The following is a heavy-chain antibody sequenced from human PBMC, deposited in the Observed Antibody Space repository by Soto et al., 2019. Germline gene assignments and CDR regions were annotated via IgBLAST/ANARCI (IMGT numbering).Heavy chain of an antibody. CDR3: ARRYCSSTSCYNWFVP. CDR1: GGSISSYY. D-gene: IGHD2-2*01. CDR2: IYYSGST. Sequence: QVQLQESGPGLVKPSETLSLTCTVSGGSISSYYWSWIRQPPGKGLEWIGYIYYSGSTNYNPSLTSRVNISVDTSKHQFSLKLSSVTAADTTVYYCARRYCSSTSCYNWFVPWGQGTLVTVSS. J-gene: IGHJ5*02. V-gene: IGHV4-59*08.